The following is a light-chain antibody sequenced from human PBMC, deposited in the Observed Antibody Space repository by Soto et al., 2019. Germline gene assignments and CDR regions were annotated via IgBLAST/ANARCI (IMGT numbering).Light chain of an antibody. CDR1: QSISSW. CDR3: QQYNSYST. CDR2: KAS. J-gene: IGKJ3*01. V-gene: IGKV1-5*03. Sequence: DIQMTQSPSTLSASVGDRVTITCRASQSISSWLAWYQQKPGKAPKLLIYKASSLESGVPSRFSGSVSGTEFTLTISSLQPDDFATYACQQYNSYSTFGPGTKVDIK.